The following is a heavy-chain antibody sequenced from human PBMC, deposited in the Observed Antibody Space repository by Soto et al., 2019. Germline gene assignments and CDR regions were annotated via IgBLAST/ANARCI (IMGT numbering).Heavy chain of an antibody. CDR1: GGSISSSSYY. CDR3: AGHPFGDFWSGSQNWFDP. D-gene: IGHD3-3*01. J-gene: IGHJ5*02. Sequence: SETLSLTCTVSGGSISSSSYYWGWIRQPPGKGLEWIGSIYYSGSTYYNPSLKSRVTISVDTSKNQFSLKLSSVTAADTALYYCAGHPFGDFWSGSQNWFDPWGQGTLVTVSS. V-gene: IGHV4-39*01. CDR2: IYYSGST.